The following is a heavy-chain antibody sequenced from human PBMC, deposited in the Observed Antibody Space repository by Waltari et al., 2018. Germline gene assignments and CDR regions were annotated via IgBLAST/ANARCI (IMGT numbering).Heavy chain of an antibody. D-gene: IGHD5-12*01. CDR3: ARTGARWLQFAAFDI. V-gene: IGHV3-7*01. Sequence: EVLLVESGGGLVQTGGSLSRSCAASRLTFGNYWVDWVRQAPGKGLEWVANINQDGSEEYYVDSVKGRFTISRDNAKNSLYLEMKTLRAEDTAIYYCARTGARWLQFAAFDIWGQGTMVTVSS. J-gene: IGHJ3*02. CDR2: INQDGSEE. CDR1: RLTFGNYW.